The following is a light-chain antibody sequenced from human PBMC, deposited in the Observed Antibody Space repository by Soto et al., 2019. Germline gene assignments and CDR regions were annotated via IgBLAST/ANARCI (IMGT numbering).Light chain of an antibody. J-gene: IGKJ1*01. V-gene: IGKV3-15*01. CDR3: QQYSNWPPWT. Sequence: EMVMTQSPATLSVSPGERVTLSCRASKSVSSNLAWYQQKPGQAPRLLIYGASTRATGIAARFSGSGSGTEFTLTISSLQSEDFAVYYCQQYSNWPPWTFGQGTKVDIK. CDR1: KSVSSN. CDR2: GAS.